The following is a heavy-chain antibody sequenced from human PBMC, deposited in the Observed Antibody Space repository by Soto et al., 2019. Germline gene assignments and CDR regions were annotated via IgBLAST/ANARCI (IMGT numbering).Heavy chain of an antibody. CDR3: ARLFSGTDSSGSNDY. CDR1: GGYIRSNGFF. Sequence: ASETLSLTCPVSGGYIRSNGFFWGWIRQPPGKGLEWIGIIYYSGSTYYNPSLKSRVTISVDTSKNQFSLKLSSVTAADTAVYYCARLFSGTDSSGSNDYWGQGTLVTVSS. CDR2: IYYSGST. V-gene: IGHV4-39*01. D-gene: IGHD6-19*01. J-gene: IGHJ4*02.